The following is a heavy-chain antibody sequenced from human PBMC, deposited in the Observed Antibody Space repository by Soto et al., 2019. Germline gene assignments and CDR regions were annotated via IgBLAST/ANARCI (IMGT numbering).Heavy chain of an antibody. CDR2: VHYSGST. J-gene: IGHJ6*02. Sequence: PSETLSLTCTVSGGSISSYYWGWIRQPPGKGLEWIGYVHYSGSTTYNPSLKSRVTISLDTSKSQFSLKLSSVTAADTAVFYCARDGLVDTAMLTPREYYYGLDFWGQGTTVTVSS. CDR3: ARDGLVDTAMLTPREYYYGLDF. D-gene: IGHD5-18*01. V-gene: IGHV4-59*01. CDR1: GGSISSYY.